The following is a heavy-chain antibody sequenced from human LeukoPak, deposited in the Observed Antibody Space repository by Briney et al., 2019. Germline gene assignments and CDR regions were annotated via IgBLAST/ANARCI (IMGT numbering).Heavy chain of an antibody. J-gene: IGHJ5*02. CDR3: RGDDDIVVPAAQAWFDP. D-gene: IGHD2-2*01. CDR1: GGSISSYY. V-gene: IGHV4-59*01. Sequence: SETLSLTCTVSGGSISSYYWSWIRQPPGKGLEWLGYIYYSGSTNYNPSLKSRVTISVDTSKNQFSQKMSSATAANTAEYYSRGDDDIVVPAAQAWFDPWGQGTLVTVSS. CDR2: IYYSGST.